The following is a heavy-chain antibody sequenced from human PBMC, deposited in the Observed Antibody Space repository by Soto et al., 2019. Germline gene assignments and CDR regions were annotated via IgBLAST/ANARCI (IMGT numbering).Heavy chain of an antibody. D-gene: IGHD3-16*01. CDR2: IYWDDDK. CDR3: PRIYYAPPFYY. Sequence: QITLKESGPTLVKPTQTLTLTCTFSGFSLSTSGVGVGWIRQPPGKALEWLALIYWDDDKHYSPSLKSRLTITKDTSKNQVVLTMTNMDPMHIPVYYCPRIYYAPPFYYWGQGTLVTVSS. J-gene: IGHJ4*02. CDR1: GFSLSTSGVG. V-gene: IGHV2-5*02.